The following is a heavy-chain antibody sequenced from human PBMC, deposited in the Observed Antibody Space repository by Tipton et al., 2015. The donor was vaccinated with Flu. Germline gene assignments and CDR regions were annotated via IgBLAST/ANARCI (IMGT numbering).Heavy chain of an antibody. D-gene: IGHD6-19*01. J-gene: IGHJ4*02. CDR3: ARRGWIAVAGTHQDWNYFDY. CDR2: IYPGDSDT. CDR1: GYSFTSYW. V-gene: IGHV5-51*01. Sequence: VQLVQSGAEVKKPGESLKISCKGSGYSFTSYWIGWVRQMPGKGLEWMGIIYPGDSDTRYSPSFQGQVTISADKSISTAYLQWSSLKASDTAMYYCARRGWIAVAGTHQDWNYFDYWGQGTLVTVSS.